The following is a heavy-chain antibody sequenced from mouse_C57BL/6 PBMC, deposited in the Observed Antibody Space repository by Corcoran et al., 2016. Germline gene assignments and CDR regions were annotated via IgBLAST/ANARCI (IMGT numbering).Heavy chain of an antibody. Sequence: QIQLVQSGPELKKPGETVKISCKASGYTFTTYGMSWVKQAPGKGLKWMGWINTYSGVPTYADDFKGRFAFSLETSASTAYLQINNLKNEDTATYVCARSYYYGIYAMDYWGQGTSVTVSS. J-gene: IGHJ4*01. CDR2: INTYSGVP. CDR3: ARSYYYGIYAMDY. CDR1: GYTFTTYG. V-gene: IGHV9-3*01. D-gene: IGHD1-1*01.